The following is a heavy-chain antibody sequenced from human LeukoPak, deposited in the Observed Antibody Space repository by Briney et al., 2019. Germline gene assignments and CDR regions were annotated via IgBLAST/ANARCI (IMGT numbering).Heavy chain of an antibody. V-gene: IGHV1-2*02. J-gene: IGHJ4*02. D-gene: IGHD2-15*01. CDR2: INPNSGGT. Sequence: ASVKVSCKASGYXFTGSYIHWVRQAPGQGREWLGWINPNSGGTSSAQKFQGRVTMTRDTSVSTAYMELSRLRSDDTALYYCARETGYCSGGRCYFIYWGQGTLVTVSS. CDR3: ARETGYCSGGRCYFIY. CDR1: GYXFTGSY.